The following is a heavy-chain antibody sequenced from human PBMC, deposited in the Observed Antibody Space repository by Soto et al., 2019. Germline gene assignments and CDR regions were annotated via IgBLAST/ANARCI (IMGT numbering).Heavy chain of an antibody. J-gene: IGHJ3*02. D-gene: IGHD5-12*01. Sequence: QVQLQESGPGLVKPSETLSLICTVSGGSISNYFWDWIRQPAGKGLEWIGRIFSSGSTSYNASLKSRVTMSVDTSKNQVSLKLTSMTAADTAVYYCARNVASPGVSGSWGAFDIWGQGTMVTVSS. CDR3: ARNVASPGVSGSWGAFDI. V-gene: IGHV4-4*07. CDR1: GGSISNYF. CDR2: IFSSGST.